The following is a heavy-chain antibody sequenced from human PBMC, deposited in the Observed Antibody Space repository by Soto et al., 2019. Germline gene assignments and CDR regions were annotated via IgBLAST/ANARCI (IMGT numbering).Heavy chain of an antibody. CDR2: ISASGDIT. D-gene: IGHD3-16*01. Sequence: EVQLSESGGTLVQPGGSLSLACAASGFPFSSCAMSWVRRAPGKGLEWVSSISASGDITYYADSVKGRFTISRDNSKSTLSMQVNGLRAEDTAVYYCARGGFWVHYGMDVWGQGTTVTVSS. CDR1: GFPFSSCA. J-gene: IGHJ6*02. CDR3: ARGGFWVHYGMDV. V-gene: IGHV3-23*01.